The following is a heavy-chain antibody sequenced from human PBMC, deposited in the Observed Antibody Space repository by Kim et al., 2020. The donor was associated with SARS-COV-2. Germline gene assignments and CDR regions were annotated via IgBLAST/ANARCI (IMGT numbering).Heavy chain of an antibody. D-gene: IGHD4-4*01. V-gene: IGHV1-2*02. CDR1: GYTFTGYY. CDR3: ARTKLPTVTTTYYYYGMDV. J-gene: IGHJ6*02. Sequence: ASVKVSCKASGYTFTGYYMHWVRQAPGQGLEWMGWINPNSGGTNYAQKFQGRVTMTRDTSISTAYMELSRLRSNDTAVYYCARTKLPTVTTTYYYYGMDVWGQGTTVTVSS. CDR2: INPNSGGT.